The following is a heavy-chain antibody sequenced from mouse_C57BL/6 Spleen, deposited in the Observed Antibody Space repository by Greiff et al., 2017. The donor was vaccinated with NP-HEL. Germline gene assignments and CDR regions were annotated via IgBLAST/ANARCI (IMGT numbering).Heavy chain of an antibody. CDR3: ARCPNYYSNSAWFAY. V-gene: IGHV1-69*01. D-gene: IGHD2-5*01. CDR2: IDPSDSYT. CDR1: GYTFTSYW. J-gene: IGHJ3*01. Sequence: VQLQQPGAELVMPGASVKLSCKASGYTFTSYWMHWVKQRPGQGLEWIGEIDPSDSYTNYNQKFKGKSTLTVDKSSSTAYMQLSSLTSEDSAVYYCARCPNYYSNSAWFAYWGQGTLVTVSA.